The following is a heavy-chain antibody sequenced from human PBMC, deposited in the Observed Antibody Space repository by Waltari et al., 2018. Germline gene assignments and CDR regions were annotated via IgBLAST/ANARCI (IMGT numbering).Heavy chain of an antibody. V-gene: IGHV5-51*01. D-gene: IGHD3-22*01. CDR1: GYTFTSHW. CDR2: IYPGDSDT. Sequence: DVQLVQSGAEVKTPGVSLNISCTASGYTFTSHWTGWDRQTPGHGLEWMGPIYPGDSDTRYSPYFQGQVTISADMSINTAYLQWSRLEPSDTAMYYGARSTDSSGYYDLFDYWGQGTLVTVSS. CDR3: ARSTDSSGYYDLFDY. J-gene: IGHJ4*02.